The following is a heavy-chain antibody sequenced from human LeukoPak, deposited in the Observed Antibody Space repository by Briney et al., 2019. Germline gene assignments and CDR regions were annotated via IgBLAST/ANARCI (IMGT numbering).Heavy chain of an antibody. V-gene: IGHV6-1*01. CDR1: GDSVSNKNVA. Sequence: SQTLSLTCAISGDSVSNKNVAWNWIRQSRSRGLEWLGRTYYRSKFYNDYAESGKSRITINPDTSKNQLSLQLVSITPTDTYKYYCVRVKRGTIWYFEDGMDVWGQGTTVTVS. CDR2: TYYRSKFYN. J-gene: IGHJ6*02. CDR3: VRVKRGTIWYFEDGMDV. D-gene: IGHD6-13*01.